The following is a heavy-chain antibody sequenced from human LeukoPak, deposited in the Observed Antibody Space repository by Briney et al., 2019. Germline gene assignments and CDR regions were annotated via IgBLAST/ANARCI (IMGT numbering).Heavy chain of an antibody. CDR2: ISAYNGNT. D-gene: IGHD1-14*01. CDR1: GYTFTSYG. V-gene: IGHV1-18*01. CDR3: ARALTVVGTTVEYFDY. Sequence: ASVKVSCKASGYTFTSYGISWVRQAPGQGLEWMGWISAYNGNTNYAQKLQGRVTMTTDTSTSTAYMELRSLRSDHTAVYYCARALTVVGTTVEYFDYWGQGTLVTVSS. J-gene: IGHJ4*02.